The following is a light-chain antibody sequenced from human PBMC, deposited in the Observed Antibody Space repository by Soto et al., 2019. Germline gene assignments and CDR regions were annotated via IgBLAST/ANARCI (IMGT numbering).Light chain of an antibody. CDR3: QSYDSSNVV. V-gene: IGLV6-57*04. CDR2: EHN. Sequence: NFMLTQPHTGSESPGKTVTISCTHSSGSIASNYVQWYQQRPGSAPTTVIFEHNQRPSGVPDRFSGSIDSSSNSASLTISGLKTEDEADYYCQSYDSSNVVFGGGTKLTVL. J-gene: IGLJ2*01. CDR1: SGSIASNY.